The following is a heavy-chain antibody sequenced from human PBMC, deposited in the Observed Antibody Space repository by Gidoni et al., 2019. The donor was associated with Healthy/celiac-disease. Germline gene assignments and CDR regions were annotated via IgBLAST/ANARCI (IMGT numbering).Heavy chain of an antibody. CDR3: TTSGGPGSGYYGSDY. V-gene: IGHV3-15*01. CDR2: IKSKTDGGTT. CDR1: GFTFSNAW. D-gene: IGHD3-3*01. J-gene: IGHJ4*02. Sequence: EVQLVESGGGLVKPGGSLRLSCAASGFTFSNAWMSWVRQAPGKGLEWVGRIKSKTDGGTTDYAAPVKGRFTISRDDSKNTLYLQMNSLKTEDTAVYYCTTSGGPGSGYYGSDYWGQGTLVTVSS.